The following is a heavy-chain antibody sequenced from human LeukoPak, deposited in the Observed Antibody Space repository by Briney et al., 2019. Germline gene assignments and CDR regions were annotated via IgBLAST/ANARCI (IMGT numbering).Heavy chain of an antibody. Sequence: ASVKVSCKAAGYTFVSHGISWVRLAPGQGLEWMGWISSYNGDTKYAQKFQARVTMTTDTSTSTAYMELRTLRSDDTAVYYCAKFLAGVAVAGTDFDYWGQGTLVAVSS. CDR2: ISSYNGDT. CDR1: GYTFVSHG. V-gene: IGHV1-18*01. J-gene: IGHJ4*02. CDR3: AKFLAGVAVAGTDFDY. D-gene: IGHD6-19*01.